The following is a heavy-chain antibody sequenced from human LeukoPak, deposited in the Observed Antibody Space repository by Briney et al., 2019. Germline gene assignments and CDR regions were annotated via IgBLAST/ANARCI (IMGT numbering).Heavy chain of an antibody. Sequence: GGSLRLSCAASGFTFSSYAMHWVRQAPGKGLEWVAVISYDGSNKYSADSVKGRFTISRDNSKDTLYLQMNSLRAEDTAVYYCARDQDIVVVPAAYSSYYGMDVWGQGTTVTVSS. CDR1: GFTFSSYA. V-gene: IGHV3-30-3*01. CDR2: ISYDGSNK. D-gene: IGHD2-2*01. CDR3: ARDQDIVVVPAAYSSYYGMDV. J-gene: IGHJ6*02.